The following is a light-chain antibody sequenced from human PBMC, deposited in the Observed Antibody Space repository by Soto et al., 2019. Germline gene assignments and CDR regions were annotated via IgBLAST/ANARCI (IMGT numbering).Light chain of an antibody. Sequence: QSAQTQPASVSGSPGQSITISCTGTSSDVGGYNYVSWYQQHPGKAPKLMIYDVSNRPSGVSNRFSGSKSGNTASLTISGLQAEDEADYYCSSYTSSSTRVFGGGTK. J-gene: IGLJ2*01. CDR2: DVS. CDR1: SSDVGGYNY. V-gene: IGLV2-14*01. CDR3: SSYTSSSTRV.